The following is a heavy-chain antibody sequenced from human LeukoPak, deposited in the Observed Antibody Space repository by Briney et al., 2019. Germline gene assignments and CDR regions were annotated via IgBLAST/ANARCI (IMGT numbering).Heavy chain of an antibody. Sequence: GGSLRLSCAASGFTFSSYAMSWVRQAPGKGLEWVSAISGSGGSTYYADSVKGRITTSRDNSKNTLYLQMNSLRAEDTAVYYCASRGFLEWLEYYFDYWGQGTLVTVSS. CDR3: ASRGFLEWLEYYFDY. CDR2: ISGSGGST. CDR1: GFTFSSYA. V-gene: IGHV3-23*01. J-gene: IGHJ4*02. D-gene: IGHD3-3*01.